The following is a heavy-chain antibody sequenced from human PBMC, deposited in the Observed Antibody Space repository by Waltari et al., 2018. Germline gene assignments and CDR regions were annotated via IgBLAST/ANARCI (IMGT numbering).Heavy chain of an antibody. CDR2: IYTSGST. V-gene: IGHV4-4*07. J-gene: IGHJ6*02. Sequence: QVQLQESGPGLVKPSETLSLTCTVSGGSISSYYWSWIRQPAGKGLEWIGRIYTSGSTNYNPSLKSRVTMSVDTSKNQFSLKLSSVTAADTAVYYCARDPGDYGDYGNYYYYGMDVWGQGTTVTVSS. D-gene: IGHD4-17*01. CDR1: GGSISSYY. CDR3: ARDPGDYGDYGNYYYYGMDV.